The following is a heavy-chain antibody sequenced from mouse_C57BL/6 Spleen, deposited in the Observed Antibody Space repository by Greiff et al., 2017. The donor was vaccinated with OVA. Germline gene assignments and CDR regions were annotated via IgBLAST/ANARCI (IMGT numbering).Heavy chain of an antibody. CDR1: GFSLSTFGMG. Sequence: QVTLKVCGPGILQPSQTLSLTCSFSGFSLSTFGMGVGWIRQPSGKGLEWLAHIWWDDDKYYNPALKSRLTISKDTAKNQGFLKIANVDTADTATDYCARMVYDDAFDYWGQGTTLTVSS. CDR2: IWWDDDK. D-gene: IGHD2-12*01. V-gene: IGHV8-8*01. J-gene: IGHJ2*01. CDR3: ARMVYDDAFDY.